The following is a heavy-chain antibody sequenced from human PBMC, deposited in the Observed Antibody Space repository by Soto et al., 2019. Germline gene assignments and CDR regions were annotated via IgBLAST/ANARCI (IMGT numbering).Heavy chain of an antibody. CDR2: VDDSGTT. CDR1: AGSMRNYY. CDR3: SRDVSCSGGSCYPNDWFDP. D-gene: IGHD2-15*01. J-gene: IGHJ5*02. Sequence: QVQLQQSGPGLVKPSETLSLTCSVSAGSMRNYYWSWIRQPPGKGLEWIGNVDDSGTTKYIPSLRSRVTISVDTSTNQFSLKLRSVIAADTAVYYCSRDVSCSGGSCYPNDWFDPWGQGTLVTVSS. V-gene: IGHV4-59*01.